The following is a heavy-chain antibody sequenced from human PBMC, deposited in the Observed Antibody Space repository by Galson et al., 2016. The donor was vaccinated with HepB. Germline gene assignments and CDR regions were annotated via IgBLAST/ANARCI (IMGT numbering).Heavy chain of an antibody. J-gene: IGHJ6*03. D-gene: IGHD2-2*01. CDR3: ARRNMLVEPAAIPLSRYYYTHCMDV. V-gene: IGHV5-10-1*01. Sequence: QSGAEVTQPGESLRISCKTSGYTFTSYWITWVRQMPGKGLEWMGRIDPSDSFSNYSPSFQGHVSMSVDKSISTAYLQWSSLEASDTATYYCARRNMLVEPAAIPLSRYYYTHCMDVWGKGTTVTV. CDR2: IDPSDSFS. CDR1: GYTFTSYW.